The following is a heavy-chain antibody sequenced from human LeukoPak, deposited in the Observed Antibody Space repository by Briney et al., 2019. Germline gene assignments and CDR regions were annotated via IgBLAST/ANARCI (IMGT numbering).Heavy chain of an antibody. CDR3: ARDQTYSGSGIYTYFDY. CDR2: IYTSGST. V-gene: IGHV4-4*07. D-gene: IGHD3-10*01. CDR1: GGSISSHY. J-gene: IGHJ4*02. Sequence: SETLSLTCTVSGGSISSHYWTWIRQPAGKGLEWIGRIYTSGSTNYNPSLKSRVTMSVDTSKNQFSLNLSSVTAADTAVYYCARDQTYSGSGIYTYFDYWGQGILVTVSS.